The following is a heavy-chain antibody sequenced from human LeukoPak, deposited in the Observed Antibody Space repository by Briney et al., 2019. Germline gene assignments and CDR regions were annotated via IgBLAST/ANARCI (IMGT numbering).Heavy chain of an antibody. Sequence: SETLSLTCTVSGGSISSSSYYWGWTRQPPGKGLEWIGSIYYSGSTYYNPSLKSRVTISVDTSKNQFSLKLSSVTAADTAVYYCARDDSLPYAFDYWGQGTLVTVSS. D-gene: IGHD2-8*01. J-gene: IGHJ4*02. CDR1: GGSISSSSYY. V-gene: IGHV4-39*07. CDR2: IYYSGST. CDR3: ARDDSLPYAFDY.